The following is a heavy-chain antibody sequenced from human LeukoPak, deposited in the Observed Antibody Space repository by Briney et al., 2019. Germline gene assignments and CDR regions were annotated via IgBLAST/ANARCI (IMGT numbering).Heavy chain of an antibody. CDR3: ARERGDGYGAFDY. CDR1: GGTFSSYA. J-gene: IGHJ4*02. D-gene: IGHD5-24*01. Sequence: GSSVKVSCKATGGTFSSYAISWVRQAPGQGLEWMGGIIPIFGTANYAQKFQGRVTITTDGSTSTAYMELSSLRSEDTAVYYCARERGDGYGAFDYWGQGTLVTVSS. CDR2: IIPIFGTA. V-gene: IGHV1-69*05.